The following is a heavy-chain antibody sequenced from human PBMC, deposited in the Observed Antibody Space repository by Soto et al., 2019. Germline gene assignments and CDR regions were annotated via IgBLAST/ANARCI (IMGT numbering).Heavy chain of an antibody. CDR2: IHSYNGNT. CDR3: ARDALYSSRWHPIDY. V-gene: IGHV1-18*01. D-gene: IGHD6-19*01. J-gene: IGHJ4*02. CDR1: GYTFTDYG. Sequence: QVQLVQSGAEVKKPGASVKVYCKASGYTFTDYGISWVRQAPGQVLEWMGWIHSYNGNTNYAQKVKGGDTMSIDSSTSTAYMESRSLRSDDTAVYYCARDALYSSRWHPIDYWGQGTLVTVSS.